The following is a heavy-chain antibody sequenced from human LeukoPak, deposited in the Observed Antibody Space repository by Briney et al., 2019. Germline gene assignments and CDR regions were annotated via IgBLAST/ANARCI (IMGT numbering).Heavy chain of an antibody. V-gene: IGHV1-69*05. J-gene: IGHJ4*02. Sequence: GASVTVSCKASGGTFSSYAISWVRQAPGQGLEWMGGIIPIFGTANYAQKFQGRVTITTDESTSTAYMELSSLRSEDTAVYYCARGSYYYGSGSYYRSVVDYFDYWGQGTLVTVSS. CDR3: ARGSYYYGSGSYYRSVVDYFDY. CDR1: GGTFSSYA. CDR2: IIPIFGTA. D-gene: IGHD3-10*01.